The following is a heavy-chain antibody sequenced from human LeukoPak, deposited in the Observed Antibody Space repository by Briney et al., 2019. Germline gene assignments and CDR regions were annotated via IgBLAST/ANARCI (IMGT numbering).Heavy chain of an antibody. CDR2: MNPNSGNT. Sequence: ASVKVSCKASGYTFTSYDINWVGQATGQGREWMGWMNPNSGNTGYAQKFQGRVTMTRNTSISTAYMELSSLRSEDTAVYYCARGGYGELLYYYYYMDVWGKGTTVTISS. J-gene: IGHJ6*03. CDR3: ARGGYGELLYYYYYMDV. CDR1: GYTFTSYD. D-gene: IGHD1-26*01. V-gene: IGHV1-8*01.